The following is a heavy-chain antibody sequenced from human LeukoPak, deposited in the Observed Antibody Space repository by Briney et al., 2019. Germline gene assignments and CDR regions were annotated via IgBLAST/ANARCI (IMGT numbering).Heavy chain of an antibody. V-gene: IGHV4-59*01. CDR3: ARDGTRYGMDV. CDR2: IYYSGST. Sequence: PSETLSLTCTVSGGSISSYYWSWIRQPPGKGLEWIGYIYYSGSTNYNPSLKSRVTISVDTSKNQFSLKLSSVTAADTALYYCARDGTRYGMDVWGQGTTVTVSS. CDR1: GGSISSYY. J-gene: IGHJ6*02. D-gene: IGHD1-26*01.